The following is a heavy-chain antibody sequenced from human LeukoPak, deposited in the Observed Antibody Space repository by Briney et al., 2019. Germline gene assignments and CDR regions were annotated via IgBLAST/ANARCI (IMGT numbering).Heavy chain of an antibody. CDR1: GFTFSSFA. D-gene: IGHD4-17*01. J-gene: IGHJ4*02. CDR3: ARDPTTRSNRAQFYSDY. V-gene: IGHV3-30*04. CDR2: VSLNGGDT. Sequence: GRSLRLSCAASGFTFSSFAMHWVRQAPGKGLKWVAVVSLNGGDTNYAGSVKGRFTISRDNSKNALYLQMNSLRAEDTAVYYCARDPTTRSNRAQFYSDYWGQGTLVIVSS.